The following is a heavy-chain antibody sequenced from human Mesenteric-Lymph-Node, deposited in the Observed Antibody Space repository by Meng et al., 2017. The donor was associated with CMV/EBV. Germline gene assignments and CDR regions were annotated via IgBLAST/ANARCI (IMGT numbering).Heavy chain of an antibody. J-gene: IGHJ6*02. CDR3: ARDLHYYGSGSYPIYGMDV. CDR1: GYTFTSYY. D-gene: IGHD3-10*01. V-gene: IGHV1-46*01. Sequence: ASVKVSCKASGYTFTSYYMHWVRQAPGQGLEWMGIINPSGGSTGYAQKFQGRVTMTRDTSTSTVYMELSSLRSEDTAVYYCARDLHYYGSGSYPIYGMDVWGQGTTVTVSS. CDR2: INPSGGST.